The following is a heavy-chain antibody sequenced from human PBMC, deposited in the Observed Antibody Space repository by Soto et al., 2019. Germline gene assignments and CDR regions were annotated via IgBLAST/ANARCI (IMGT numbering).Heavy chain of an antibody. D-gene: IGHD3-16*02. CDR1: GFTFSSYA. V-gene: IGHV3-23*01. CDR2: ISGSGST. CDR3: AKEKDYDYVWGSYRYTSDY. J-gene: IGHJ4*02. Sequence: GSLRLSCAASGFTFSSYAMSWVRQAPGKGLEWVSAISGSGSTFYADSVKGRFTISRDNSKNTLYLQMNSLRAEDTAVYYCAKEKDYDYVWGSYRYTSDYWGQGTLVTVSS.